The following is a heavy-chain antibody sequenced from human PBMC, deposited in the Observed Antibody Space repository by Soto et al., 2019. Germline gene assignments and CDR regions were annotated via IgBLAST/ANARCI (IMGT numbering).Heavy chain of an antibody. CDR1: GFNFSSYA. D-gene: IGHD1-26*01. CDR2: ISGSGTTT. Sequence: GGALKISCADSGFNFSSYALNWVRQAPGKGLEWVAEISGSGTTTYYAPSVKGRFIISSDSSKNTLYLQMYSLRAEDTAVYYCTRNRAKFDTWGQGTPVTVSS. V-gene: IGHV3-23*01. CDR3: TRNRAKFDT. J-gene: IGHJ5*02.